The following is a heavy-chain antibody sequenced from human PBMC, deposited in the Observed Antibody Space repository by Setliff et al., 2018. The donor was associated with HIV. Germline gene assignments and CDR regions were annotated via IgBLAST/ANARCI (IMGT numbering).Heavy chain of an antibody. Sequence: ASVKVSCKSSGYDFDFYYVHWVRQAPGQGFEWMGVINPTAGSTTYAQRFGGRVTMTRDTSTRTVDMELISLRSEDTAVYYCASHAKTVDNGLLDHWGQGTLVTVSS. CDR1: GYDFDFYY. J-gene: IGHJ4*02. CDR3: ASHAKTVDNGLLDH. D-gene: IGHD6-19*01. CDR2: INPTAGST. V-gene: IGHV1-46*02.